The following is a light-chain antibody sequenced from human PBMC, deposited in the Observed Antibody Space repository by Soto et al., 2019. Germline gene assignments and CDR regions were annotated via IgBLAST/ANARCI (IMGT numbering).Light chain of an antibody. V-gene: IGKV3-20*01. CDR2: GAS. CDR1: QSVSSSY. CDR3: QQYHTSPLT. Sequence: EIVLTQSPGTLSLSPGERATFSCRASQSVSSSYIAWYQQKRGQAPRRPIYGASIRATGIPDRFSGSGSGTDFTLTISRLEPEDFALYYCQQYHTSPLTFGQGTKVEIK. J-gene: IGKJ1*01.